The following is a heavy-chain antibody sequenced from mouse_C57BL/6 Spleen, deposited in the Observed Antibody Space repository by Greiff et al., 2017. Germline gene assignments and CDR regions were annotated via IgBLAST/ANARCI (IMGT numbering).Heavy chain of an antibody. J-gene: IGHJ4*01. CDR1: GFTFSDYG. CDR2: ISSGSSTI. CDR3: ARKHYAMDY. V-gene: IGHV5-17*01. Sequence: DVMLVESGGGLVKPGGSLKLSCAASGFTFSDYGMHWVRQAPEKGLEWVAYISSGSSTIYYADTVKGRFTISRDNAKNTLFLQMTSLRSEDTSMYYCARKHYAMDYWGQGTSVTVSS.